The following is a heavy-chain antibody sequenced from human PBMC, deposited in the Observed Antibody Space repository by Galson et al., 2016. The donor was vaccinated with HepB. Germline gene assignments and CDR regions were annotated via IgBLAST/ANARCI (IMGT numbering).Heavy chain of an antibody. V-gene: IGHV3-23*01. J-gene: IGHJ4*02. CDR3: ARVGPSGYFFDY. Sequence: AASGFTFSSYAMSWVRQAPGKGLEWISSISGSGQNTYYRDSVEGRFTSSRDNSKNTLYLQMNSLRAEDTATYFCARVGPSGYFFDYWGQGALVTVSS. CDR1: GFTFSSYA. CDR2: ISGSGQNT. D-gene: IGHD3-22*01.